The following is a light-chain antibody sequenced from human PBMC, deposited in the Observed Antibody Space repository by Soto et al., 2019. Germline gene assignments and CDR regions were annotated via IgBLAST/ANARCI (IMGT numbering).Light chain of an antibody. Sequence: QSVLTQPPSVSGTPGQRVSISCTGTSSNLGAGYDVHWYQQLPGAAPRLLIFGNNVRPSGVPDRFSGSKSGTSASLAITGRQAEDEAIYHCQSYDGSLATSIFGAGTKLTVL. V-gene: IGLV1-40*01. CDR2: GNN. CDR1: SSNLGAGYD. J-gene: IGLJ2*01. CDR3: QSYDGSLATSI.